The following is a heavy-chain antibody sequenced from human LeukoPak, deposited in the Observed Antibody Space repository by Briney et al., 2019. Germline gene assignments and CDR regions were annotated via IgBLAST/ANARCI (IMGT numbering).Heavy chain of an antibody. CDR2: ISGSGGST. CDR1: GFTFSSYA. J-gene: IGHJ5*02. D-gene: IGHD4-17*01. V-gene: IGHV3-23*01. Sequence: PGGSLRLSCAASGFTFSSYAMSWVRQAPGKGLEWVSAISGSGGSTYYADSVKGRFTISRDNSKNTMNLQMKSLRAEDTAVYYCAKETTVTPGNVNWFDPWGQGTLVTVSS. CDR3: AKETTVTPGNVNWFDP.